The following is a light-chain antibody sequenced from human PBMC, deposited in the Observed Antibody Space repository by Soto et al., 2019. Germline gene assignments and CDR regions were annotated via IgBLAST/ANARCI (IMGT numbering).Light chain of an antibody. CDR1: QSVSSN. CDR2: GAS. J-gene: IGKJ1*01. V-gene: IGKV3-20*01. CDR3: QQYGSSGT. Sequence: TQCPVTLYLFPVERASHSCSASQSVSSNLAWYQQKPGQAPSPLIYGASNRATGITDRFSGSGSGTDFTLPISRLEPEDFAVYYCQQYGSSGTVGQGTKVDIK.